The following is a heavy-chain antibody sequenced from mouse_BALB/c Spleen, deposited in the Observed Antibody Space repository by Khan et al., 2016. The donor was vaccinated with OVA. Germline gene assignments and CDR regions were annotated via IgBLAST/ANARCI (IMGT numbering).Heavy chain of an antibody. J-gene: IGHJ2*01. Sequence: ELVESGPGLLKPSQSLSLTCTVTGYSITSDYAWNWIRQFPGNKLECMAYITYSGSTTYSPSLRSRISITRDTSTNPFFLQLTSVTTEDTATYYCAGGRLLLRDPDSFDYWGQGTTVTVSS. D-gene: IGHD1-1*01. CDR1: GYSITSDYA. V-gene: IGHV3-2*02. CDR3: AGGRLLLRDPDSFDY. CDR2: ITYSGST.